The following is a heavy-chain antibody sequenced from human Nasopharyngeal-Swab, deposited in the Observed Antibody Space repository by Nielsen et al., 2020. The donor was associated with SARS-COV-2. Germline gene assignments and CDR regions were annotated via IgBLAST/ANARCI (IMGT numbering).Heavy chain of an antibody. CDR3: ATDLRYSSPYRD. D-gene: IGHD6-13*01. J-gene: IGHJ4*02. CDR1: GYTLTELS. V-gene: IGHV1-24*01. Sequence: ASVKVSCKVSGYTLTELSMHWVRQAPGKGLEWMGGFDPEDGETIYAQKFQGRVTMTEDTSTDTAYMELSSLRSEDKAVYYCATDLRYSSPYRDWGQGTLVTVSS. CDR2: FDPEDGET.